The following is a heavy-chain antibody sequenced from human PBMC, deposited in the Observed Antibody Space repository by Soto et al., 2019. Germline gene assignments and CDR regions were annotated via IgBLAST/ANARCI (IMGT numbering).Heavy chain of an antibody. Sequence: GGSLRLSCAASGFTFSSYAMHWVRQAPGKGLEWVAVISYDGSNKYYADSVKGRFTISRDNSKNTLYLQMNSLRAEDTAVYYCARGYLAPPSPMVRGVMFGGLGYWGQGTLVTVSS. CDR3: ARGYLAPPSPMVRGVMFGGLGY. CDR1: GFTFSSYA. V-gene: IGHV3-30-3*01. D-gene: IGHD3-10*01. J-gene: IGHJ4*02. CDR2: ISYDGSNK.